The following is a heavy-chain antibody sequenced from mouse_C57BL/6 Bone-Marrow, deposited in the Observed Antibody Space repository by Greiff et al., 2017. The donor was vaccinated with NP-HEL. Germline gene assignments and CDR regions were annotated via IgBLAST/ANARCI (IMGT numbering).Heavy chain of an antibody. CDR1: GFTFSNYW. D-gene: IGHD2-5*01. CDR3: TYSNYPWFAY. CDR2: IRLKSDNYAT. V-gene: IGHV6-3*01. J-gene: IGHJ3*01. Sequence: EVKVEESGGGLVQPGGSMKLSCVASGFTFSNYWMNWVRQSPEKGLEWVAQIRLKSDNYATHYAVSVKGRFTISRDDSKSSVYLQMNNLRAEDTGIYYYTYSNYPWFAYWGQGTLVTVSA.